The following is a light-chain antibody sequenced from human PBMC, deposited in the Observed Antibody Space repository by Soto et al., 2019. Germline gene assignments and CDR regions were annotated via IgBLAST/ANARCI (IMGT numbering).Light chain of an antibody. V-gene: IGKV3-20*01. CDR2: AAS. CDR1: QSVTNSE. CDR3: QQSYSTLIT. Sequence: FVLTQSPGNLSLSPGERVTLSCKVSQSVTNSELAWYQQKPGQAPRLLIYAASSRATGIPDRFSGGGSGTDFTLTISSLQPEDFATYYCQQSYSTLITFGQGTRLEIK. J-gene: IGKJ5*01.